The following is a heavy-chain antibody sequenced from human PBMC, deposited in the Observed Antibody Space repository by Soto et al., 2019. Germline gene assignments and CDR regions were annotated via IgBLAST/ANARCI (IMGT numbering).Heavy chain of an antibody. J-gene: IGHJ4*02. CDR1: GGSIRSSNYY. Sequence: SETLSLTCTVSGGSIRSSNYYWAWVRQPPGKGLEWIAYVSSYSGSTYYNPSLKSRVTISVDTSKNQFSLKLSSVTAAATAVYYCARAPVFDARKRVFNYWGQGTLVTVSS. V-gene: IGHV4-31*03. CDR2: VSSYSGST. D-gene: IGHD2-21*01. CDR3: ARAPVFDARKRVFNY.